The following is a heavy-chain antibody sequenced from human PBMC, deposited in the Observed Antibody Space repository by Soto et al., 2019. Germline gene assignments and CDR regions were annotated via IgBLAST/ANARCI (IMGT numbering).Heavy chain of an antibody. J-gene: IGHJ4*02. CDR1: GFTFSSYD. D-gene: IGHD2-15*01. CDR2: ISYDGSNK. V-gene: IGHV3-30*03. Sequence: HVQLVESGGAVVQPGRSLRLSCAASGFTFSSYDMHWVRQAPGKGLEWVAVISYDGSNKYYADSVKGRFTISRDNSKNTLNLQMNSLRTEDTAVYYCATKIVAATSDYWGQGTLVTVSS. CDR3: ATKIVAATSDY.